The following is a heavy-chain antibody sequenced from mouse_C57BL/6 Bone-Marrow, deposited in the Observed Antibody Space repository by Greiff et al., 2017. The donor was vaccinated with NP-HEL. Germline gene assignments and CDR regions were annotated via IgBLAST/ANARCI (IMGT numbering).Heavy chain of an antibody. Sequence: EVNVVESGGGLVQPKGSLKLSCAASGFSFNTYAMNWVRQAPGKGLEWVARIRSKSNNYATYYADSVKDRFTISRDDSESMLYLQMNNLKTEDTAMYYCVRHLLAYWGQGTLVTVSA. J-gene: IGHJ3*01. V-gene: IGHV10-1*01. CDR3: VRHLLAY. CDR2: IRSKSNNYAT. CDR1: GFSFNTYA.